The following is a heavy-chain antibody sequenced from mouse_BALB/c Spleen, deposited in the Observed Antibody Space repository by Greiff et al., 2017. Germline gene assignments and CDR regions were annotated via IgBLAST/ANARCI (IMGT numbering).Heavy chain of an antibody. CDR3: ASHYQGYAMDY. V-gene: IGHV3-6*02. D-gene: IGHD1-1*02. J-gene: IGHJ4*01. CDR1: GYSITSGYY. CDR2: ISYDGSN. Sequence: EVKLQESGPGLVKPSQSLSLTCSVTGYSITSGYYWNWIRQFPGNKLEWMGYISYDGSNNYNPSLKNRISITRDTSKNQFFLKLNSVTTEDTATYYCASHYQGYAMDYWGQGTSVTVSS.